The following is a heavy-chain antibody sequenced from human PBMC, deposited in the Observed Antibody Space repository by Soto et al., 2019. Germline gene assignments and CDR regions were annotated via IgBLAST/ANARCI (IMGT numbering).Heavy chain of an antibody. CDR1: GGSFSGYY. V-gene: IGHV4-34*01. CDR3: ARGPIRGVNNWFDP. D-gene: IGHD3-10*01. CDR2: INHSGST. J-gene: IGHJ5*02. Sequence: QVQLQQWGAGLLKPSETLSLTCAVYGGSFSGYYWSWIRQPPGKGLEWIGEINHSGSTNYNPSLKSRVTISVDTSKNQSSLKLSSVTAADTAVYYCARGPIRGVNNWFDPWGQGTLVTVSS.